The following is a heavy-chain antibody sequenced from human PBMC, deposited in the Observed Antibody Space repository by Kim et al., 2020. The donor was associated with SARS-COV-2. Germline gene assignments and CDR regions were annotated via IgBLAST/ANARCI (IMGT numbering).Heavy chain of an antibody. V-gene: IGHV3-33*06. CDR2: IWYDGSNK. Sequence: GGSLRLSCAASGFTFSSYGMHWVRQAPGKGLEWVAVIWYDGSNKYYADSVKGRFTISRDNSKNTLYLQMNSLRAEDTAVYYCAKGQPFDWNDVGDAFDIWGQGTMVTVSS. J-gene: IGHJ3*02. CDR3: AKGQPFDWNDVGDAFDI. CDR1: GFTFSSYG. D-gene: IGHD1-1*01.